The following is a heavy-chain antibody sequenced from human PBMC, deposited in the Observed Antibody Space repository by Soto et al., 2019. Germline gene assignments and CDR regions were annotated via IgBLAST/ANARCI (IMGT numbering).Heavy chain of an antibody. D-gene: IGHD6-6*01. CDR2: ISGSGGST. Sequence: PGGSLRLSCAASGFTFSSYAMSWVRQAPGKGLEWVSAISGSGGSTYYADSVKGRFTISRDNSKNTLYLQMKSLRAEDTAVYYWAKVTVPHLIAAHADYWGKGTLVTVSS. J-gene: IGHJ4*02. V-gene: IGHV3-23*01. CDR3: AKVTVPHLIAAHADY. CDR1: GFTFSSYA.